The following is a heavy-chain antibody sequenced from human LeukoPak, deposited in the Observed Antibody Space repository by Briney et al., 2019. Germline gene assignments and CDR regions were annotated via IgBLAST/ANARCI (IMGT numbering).Heavy chain of an antibody. CDR1: GYTFTGYY. V-gene: IGHV1-18*04. CDR2: ISAYNGDT. CDR3: ARISGYSSSYQQEM. J-gene: IGHJ4*02. Sequence: ASVKVSCKASGYTFTGYYMHWVRQAPGQGLEWMGWISAYNGDTNYAQKLQGRVTMTTDTSTSTAYMELRSLRSDDTAVYYCARISGYSSSYQQEMWGQGTLVTVSS. D-gene: IGHD6-13*01.